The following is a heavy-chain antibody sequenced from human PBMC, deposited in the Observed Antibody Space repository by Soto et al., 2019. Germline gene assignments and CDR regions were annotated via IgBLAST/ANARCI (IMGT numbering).Heavy chain of an antibody. CDR2: IIPIFGTA. V-gene: IGHV1-69*13. Sequence: SVKVSCKASGGTFSSYAISWVRQAPGQGLEWMGGIIPIFGTANYAQKFQGRVTITADESTSTAYMELSSPRSEDTAVYYCARVSGFGSSRYNWFDPWGQGTLVTVSS. CDR3: ARVSGFGSSRYNWFDP. J-gene: IGHJ5*02. D-gene: IGHD6-6*01. CDR1: GGTFSSYA.